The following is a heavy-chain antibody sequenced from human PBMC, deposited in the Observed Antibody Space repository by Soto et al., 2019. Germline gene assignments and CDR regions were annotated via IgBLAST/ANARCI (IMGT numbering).Heavy chain of an antibody. CDR2: IDPSDSYT. CDR3: AREPGSAGGTAMVTDYYYYGMDV. Sequence: HGESLKISCKGSGYSFTSYWISWVRQMPGKGLEWMGRIDPSDSYTNYSPSFQGHVTISADKSISTAYLQWSSLKASDTAMYYCAREPGSAGGTAMVTDYYYYGMDVWGQGTTVTVSS. V-gene: IGHV5-10-1*01. CDR1: GYSFTSYW. D-gene: IGHD5-18*01. J-gene: IGHJ6*02.